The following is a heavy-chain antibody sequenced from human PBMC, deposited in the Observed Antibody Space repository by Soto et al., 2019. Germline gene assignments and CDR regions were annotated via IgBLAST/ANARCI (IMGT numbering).Heavy chain of an antibody. Sequence: GGSLRLSCAASGFSFRNYGMHWVRQAPGKGLEWVAVISYEGSRISYAASVKGRFTISRDNSKNTVFLQMNRLTPDDTAVYSCAKDHGGGNFFLYFDLWGQGTLVTVSS. V-gene: IGHV3-30*18. CDR3: AKDHGGGNFFLYFDL. J-gene: IGHJ4*02. CDR2: ISYEGSRI. D-gene: IGHD2-15*01. CDR1: GFSFRNYG.